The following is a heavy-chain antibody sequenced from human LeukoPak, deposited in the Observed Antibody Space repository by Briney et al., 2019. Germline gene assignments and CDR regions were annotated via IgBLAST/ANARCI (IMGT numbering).Heavy chain of an antibody. Sequence: GESLQISFKGSGYRFTSYWIGWVRPMPGKGLEWMGIIYPGDSDTRYSPSFQGQVTISADKSISTAYLQWSSLKASDTAMYYCARRSYCSSTSCYSSYYYYYGMDVWGKGTTVTVSS. J-gene: IGHJ6*04. CDR1: GYRFTSYW. D-gene: IGHD2-2*01. CDR2: IYPGDSDT. V-gene: IGHV5-51*01. CDR3: ARRSYCSSTSCYSSYYYYYGMDV.